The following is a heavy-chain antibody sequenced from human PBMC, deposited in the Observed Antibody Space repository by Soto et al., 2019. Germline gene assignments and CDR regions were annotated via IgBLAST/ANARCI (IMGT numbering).Heavy chain of an antibody. CDR2: MHYSGST. CDR1: GGSISSSGYY. V-gene: IGHV4-39*01. Sequence: QLQLQESGPGLVKPSETLSLICTVSGGSISSSGYYWGWIRQPPGKGLEWIGSMHYSGSTSYNPSLKSRVTISLDTSTNQFSLTLNSVTASDTAVYYCARRGSGWFFDYWGQGTLVTVSS. J-gene: IGHJ4*02. D-gene: IGHD6-19*01. CDR3: ARRGSGWFFDY.